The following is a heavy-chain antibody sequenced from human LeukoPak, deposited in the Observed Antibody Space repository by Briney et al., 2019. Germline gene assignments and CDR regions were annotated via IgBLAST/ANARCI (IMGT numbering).Heavy chain of an antibody. Sequence: PGGSLRLSCAASGFAFGSHWMHWVRQAPGKGLVWVARIESDASNTRYADSVKGRFTISRDNANKTLYLQMNSLRAEDTAVYYCGRALGSPLDYWGQGTLVTVSS. CDR2: IESDASNT. CDR1: GFAFGSHW. CDR3: GRALGSPLDY. V-gene: IGHV3-74*01. D-gene: IGHD1-26*01. J-gene: IGHJ4*02.